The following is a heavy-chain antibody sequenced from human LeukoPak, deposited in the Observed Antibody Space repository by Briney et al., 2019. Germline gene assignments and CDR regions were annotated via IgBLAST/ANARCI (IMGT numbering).Heavy chain of an antibody. V-gene: IGHV3-48*04. CDR3: VRGPFNFDNY. D-gene: IGHD3-9*01. Sequence: GGSLRLSCAASGFTFSRYSMNWVRQAPGKGLEWVACMSSSGHKIQYADSVRGRFSISRDDAKNSLYLQMSSLRAEDSAVYYCVRGPFNFDNYWGQGTLVTVSS. J-gene: IGHJ4*02. CDR2: MSSSGHKI. CDR1: GFTFSRYS.